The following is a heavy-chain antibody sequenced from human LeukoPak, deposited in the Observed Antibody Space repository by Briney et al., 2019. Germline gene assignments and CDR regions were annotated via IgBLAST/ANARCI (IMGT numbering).Heavy chain of an antibody. CDR1: GFTFDDYA. V-gene: IGHV3-33*08. D-gene: IGHD5-12*01. Sequence: PGGSLRLSCAASGFTFDDYAMHWVRQAPGKGLEWVAVIWYDGSNKYYADSVKGRFTISRDNSKNTLYLQMNSLRAEDTAVYYCARGHGGYSGYMLDYWGQGTLVTVSS. CDR3: ARGHGGYSGYMLDY. J-gene: IGHJ4*02. CDR2: IWYDGSNK.